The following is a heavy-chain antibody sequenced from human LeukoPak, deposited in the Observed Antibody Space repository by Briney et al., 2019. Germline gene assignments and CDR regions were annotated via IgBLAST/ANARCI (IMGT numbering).Heavy chain of an antibody. V-gene: IGHV3-21*01. D-gene: IGHD5-12*01. CDR2: ISSSGSNI. CDR1: GFTFTDYI. Sequence: GGSLRLSCAASGFTFTDYIFTWVRQAPGKGLEWVSSISSSGSNIYYADSMKGRFTVSRDNAKNSLYLQINSLRAEDTAVYYCARYYLETSGYCPFFDYWGQGTLVTVSS. CDR3: ARYYLETSGYCPFFDY. J-gene: IGHJ4*02.